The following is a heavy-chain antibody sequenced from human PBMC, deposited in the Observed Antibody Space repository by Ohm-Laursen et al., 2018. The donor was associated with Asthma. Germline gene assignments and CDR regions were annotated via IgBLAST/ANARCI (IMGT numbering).Heavy chain of an antibody. V-gene: IGHV3-23*01. D-gene: IGHD3-22*01. CDR1: GFTFSSYA. Sequence: SLRLSCAAPGFTFSSYAMSWVRQAPGKGLEWVSAISGSGGSTYYADSVKGRFTISRDNSKNTLYLQMNSLRAEDTAVYYCAKDSTTYYYDSSGYTEEYFQHWGQGTLVTVSS. CDR2: ISGSGGST. J-gene: IGHJ1*01. CDR3: AKDSTTYYYDSSGYTEEYFQH.